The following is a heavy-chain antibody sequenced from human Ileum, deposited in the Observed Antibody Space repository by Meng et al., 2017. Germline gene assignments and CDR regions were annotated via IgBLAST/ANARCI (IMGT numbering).Heavy chain of an antibody. CDR2: IRSKADGGTT. V-gene: IGHV3-49*04. J-gene: IGHJ4*02. CDR3: TRGGYYDSRGYYIRRYFDY. D-gene: IGHD3-22*01. CDR1: GFTFGDYA. Sequence: GESLKISCTASGFTFGDYAMSWVRQAPGKGLEWVGFIRSKADGGTTEYAASVKGRFTISRDESKSIAYLQMDSMKTEDKAVYYWTRGGYYDSRGYYIRRYFDYWGQGTLVTVSS.